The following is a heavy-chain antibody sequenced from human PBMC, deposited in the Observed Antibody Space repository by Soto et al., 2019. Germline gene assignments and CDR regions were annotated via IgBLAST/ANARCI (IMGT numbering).Heavy chain of an antibody. D-gene: IGHD3-3*01. V-gene: IGHV4-38-2*02. CDR3: ARDSERGFKGGYYRDYYYYGMDV. CDR1: GYSISSGYY. J-gene: IGHJ6*02. CDR2: IYHSGST. Sequence: PSETLSLTGAVSGYSISSGYYWGWIRQPPGKGLEWIGSIYHSGSTYYNPSLKSRATISGDTSKNQFSLKLSSVTAADTAVYYCARDSERGFKGGYYRDYYYYGMDVWGQGTTVTVSS.